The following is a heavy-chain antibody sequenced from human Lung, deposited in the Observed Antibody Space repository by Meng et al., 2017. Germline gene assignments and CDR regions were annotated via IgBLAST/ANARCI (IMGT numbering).Heavy chain of an antibody. D-gene: IGHD4-23*01. Sequence: SLMISCAASGFTFSRCGMHWVRQAPGRGRAWVAVIWYDGSYDYYADSVKGRFTIPRDNSKTTLYLQVNSLRAEDTAVYYCASSALDGNMFYFDYWGQGTRVTCSS. CDR1: GFTFSRCG. J-gene: IGHJ4*02. V-gene: IGHV3-33*01. CDR2: IWYDGSYD. CDR3: ASSALDGNMFYFDY.